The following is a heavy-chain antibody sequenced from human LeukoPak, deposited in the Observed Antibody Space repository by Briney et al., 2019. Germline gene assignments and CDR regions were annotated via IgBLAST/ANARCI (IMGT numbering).Heavy chain of an antibody. D-gene: IGHD5-12*01. CDR3: ARDGGMVGYQDY. Sequence: GGSLRLSCAASGFTFSSRSMNWVRQAQGKVLEWVSNISSSSSTIYYADSVKGRFTISRDNAKNSLYLQMNRLRAEDTAIYYCARDGGMVGYQDYWGQGTLVTVSS. J-gene: IGHJ4*02. V-gene: IGHV3-48*01. CDR1: GFTFSSRS. CDR2: ISSSSSTI.